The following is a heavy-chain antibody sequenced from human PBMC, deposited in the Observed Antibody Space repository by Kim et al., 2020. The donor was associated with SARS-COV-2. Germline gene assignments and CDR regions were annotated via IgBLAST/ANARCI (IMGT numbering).Heavy chain of an antibody. CDR3: AGAEESRTFDY. CDR1: GGSISNYY. J-gene: IGHJ4*02. V-gene: IGHV4-59*13. Sequence: SETLSLTCTVSGGSISNYYWGWIRQPPEKGLEFVGYVTSGGRTSYCPSLQSRVTISSDTANNQFSLKLTYVTAADTAVYYWAGAEESRTFDYWGQGAL. CDR2: VTSGGRT.